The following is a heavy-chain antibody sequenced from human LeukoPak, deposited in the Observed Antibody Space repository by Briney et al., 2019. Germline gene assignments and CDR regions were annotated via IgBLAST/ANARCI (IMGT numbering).Heavy chain of an antibody. V-gene: IGHV3-11*01. D-gene: IGHD5-18*01. J-gene: IGHJ5*02. CDR2: ISGSSSTI. CDR3: VRVINGYSYGPHNP. Sequence: GGSLRLSCAASGFTFSDYYMTWIRQTPGKGLEWVSYISGSSSTIYYADSVKGRFTISRDNAKNSLYLQMNSLRAEDTAVYYCVRVINGYSYGPHNPWGQGTLVTVSS. CDR1: GFTFSDYY.